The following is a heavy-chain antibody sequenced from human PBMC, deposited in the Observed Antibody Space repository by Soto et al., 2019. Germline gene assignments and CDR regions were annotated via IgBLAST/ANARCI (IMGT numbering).Heavy chain of an antibody. J-gene: IGHJ6*02. D-gene: IGHD1-26*01. CDR2: IWYDGSNK. Sequence: QVQLVESGGGVVQPGRSLRLSCAASGFTFSSYGMHWVRQAPGKVLEWVAVIWYDGSNKYYADSVKGRFTISRDNSKNTLYLQMNSLRAEDTAVYYCARAHSVTQWSDNYYGMDVWGQGTTVTVSS. CDR3: ARAHSVTQWSDNYYGMDV. CDR1: GFTFSSYG. V-gene: IGHV3-33*01.